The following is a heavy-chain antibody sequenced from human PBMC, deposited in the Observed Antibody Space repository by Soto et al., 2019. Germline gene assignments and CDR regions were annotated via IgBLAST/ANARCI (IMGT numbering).Heavy chain of an antibody. Sequence: DLEWIGYIYYSGSTYYNQSLKSRVTISVDTSKNQFSLKVNSVTAADTAVYYCARAKGAAAGLIEYWGQGTLVTVSS. CDR2: IYYSGST. J-gene: IGHJ4*02. CDR3: ARAKGAAAGLIEY. D-gene: IGHD6-13*01. V-gene: IGHV4-31*02.